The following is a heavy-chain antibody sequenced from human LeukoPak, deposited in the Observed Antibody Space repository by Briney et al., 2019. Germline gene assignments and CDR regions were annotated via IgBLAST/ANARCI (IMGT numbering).Heavy chain of an antibody. V-gene: IGHV4-39*01. CDR3: ARYRHRFNYFDY. CDR2: IYESGST. CDR1: GGSICSSCYY. D-gene: IGHD3-16*01. J-gene: IGHJ4*02. Sequence: PSETPSLTCTVSGGSICSSCYYWVWIRQPAGKGLEGIGSIYESGSTYYNPSLKSRVTISVDTSKNQFSLKLNSVTAADTAVYYCARYRHRFNYFDYWGQGTLVTVSS.